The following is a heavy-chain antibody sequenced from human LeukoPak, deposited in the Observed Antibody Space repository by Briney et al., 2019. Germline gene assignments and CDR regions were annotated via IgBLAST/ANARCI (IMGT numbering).Heavy chain of an antibody. Sequence: PGGSLRLSCEGYGFTFSSYAMSWVRQAPGKGLEWVSAISGSGGSTYYADSVKGRFTISRDNSKNTLYLQMNSLRAEDTAVYYCAKAGVVATMDNWFDPWGQGTLVTVSS. CDR1: GFTFSSYA. CDR3: AKAGVVATMDNWFDP. J-gene: IGHJ5*02. D-gene: IGHD5-12*01. V-gene: IGHV3-23*01. CDR2: ISGSGGST.